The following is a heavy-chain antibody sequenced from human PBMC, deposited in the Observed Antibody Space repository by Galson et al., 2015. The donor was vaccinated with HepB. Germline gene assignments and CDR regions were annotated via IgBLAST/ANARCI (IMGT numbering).Heavy chain of an antibody. CDR2: INPHSGDT. V-gene: IGHV1-2*02. J-gene: IGHJ5*02. CDR3: VRGLSGGWYFDP. CDR1: GYTFTDYY. D-gene: IGHD6-19*01. Sequence: SVKVSCKASGYTFTDYYLHWVRQVPGQGLEWMGWINPHSGDTKFAQIFQGRVTLTQDASIKKVYMELSRLRFDDTAVYYCVRGLSGGWYFDPWGQGTLVTVSS.